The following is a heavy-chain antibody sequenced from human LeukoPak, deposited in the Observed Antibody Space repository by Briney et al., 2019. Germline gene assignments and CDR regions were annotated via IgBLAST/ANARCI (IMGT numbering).Heavy chain of an antibody. CDR2: IKQDGSET. CDR1: EFTFSGYW. CDR3: ARAQWRRPDY. Sequence: GGSLTLSCAASEFTFSGYWMSWFRQAAGKGLEWVATIKQDGSETDYVDSVKGRFTISRDNAKNSLYLQMNSRRIEGTAVYYCARAQWRRPDYWGQGTLVTVSS. V-gene: IGHV3-7*02. J-gene: IGHJ4*02. D-gene: IGHD5-12*01.